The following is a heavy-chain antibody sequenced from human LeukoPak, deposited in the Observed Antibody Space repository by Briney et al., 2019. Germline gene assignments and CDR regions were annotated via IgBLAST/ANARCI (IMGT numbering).Heavy chain of an antibody. D-gene: IGHD3-22*01. CDR3: ARDVKYYDSSGYYYPGYFQH. Sequence: SVKVSCKASGGTFSSYAISWVRQAPGQGLEWMGGIIPIFGTANYAQKFQGWVTMTRDTSISTAYMELSRLRSDDTAVYYCARDVKYYDSSGYYYPGYFQHWGQGTLVTVSS. CDR2: IIPIFGTA. V-gene: IGHV1-69*05. CDR1: GGTFSSYA. J-gene: IGHJ1*01.